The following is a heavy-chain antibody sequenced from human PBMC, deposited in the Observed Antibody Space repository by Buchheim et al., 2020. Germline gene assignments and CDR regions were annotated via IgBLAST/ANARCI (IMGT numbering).Heavy chain of an antibody. Sequence: QVQLVESGGRMVQPGTSLRLSCAASGFIFSGYGMHWVRQAPGKGLEWVAFISYDGSDKSYADSVKGRFTISRDNSKNTLYVQMSSLKSEDTAVYYCAKEQGYGQTHFDHWGQGTL. J-gene: IGHJ4*02. CDR3: AKEQGYGQTHFDH. V-gene: IGHV3-30*18. CDR1: GFIFSGYG. CDR2: ISYDGSDK. D-gene: IGHD5-18*01.